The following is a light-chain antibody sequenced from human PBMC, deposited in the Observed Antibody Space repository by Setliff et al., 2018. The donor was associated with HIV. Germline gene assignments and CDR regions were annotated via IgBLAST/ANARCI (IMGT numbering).Light chain of an antibody. CDR3: QSYDRSLSGSYV. CDR1: SSDVGGYNY. Sequence: QSVLAQPPSASGSPGQSVTISCTGTSSDVGGYNYVSWYQQHPGKAPKLMIYEVSKRPSGVPDRFSGSKSGTSGSLAITGLQAEDEADYYCQSYDRSLSGSYVFGTGTKVT. J-gene: IGLJ1*01. V-gene: IGLV2-8*01. CDR2: EVS.